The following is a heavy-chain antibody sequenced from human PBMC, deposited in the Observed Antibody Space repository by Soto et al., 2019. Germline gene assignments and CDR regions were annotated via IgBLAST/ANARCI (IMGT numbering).Heavy chain of an antibody. CDR1: GGSFSGYY. D-gene: IGHD3-10*01. CDR2: VNHSGST. CDR3: ARKYLPYYGSGSPYGMDV. J-gene: IGHJ6*02. Sequence: QVQLQQWGAGLLKHSETLSLTCGVYGGSFSGYYRSWIRQPPGKGLESIGEVNHSGSTNYNPSLKSRVTISVDTSKNQFSLKLSSVTAADTALYYCARKYLPYYGSGSPYGMDVWGQGTTVTVSS. V-gene: IGHV4-34*01.